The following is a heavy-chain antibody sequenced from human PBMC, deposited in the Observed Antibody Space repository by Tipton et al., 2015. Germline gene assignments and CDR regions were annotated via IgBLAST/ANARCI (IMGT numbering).Heavy chain of an antibody. D-gene: IGHD4-11*01. CDR1: GFTFSSYS. Sequence: SLRLSCAASGFTFSSYSMNWVRQAPGKGLEWVSSISSTGHYIYYADSVKGRLTISRDNSKNTLYLQMNSLRVEDTAIYYCARGSYSNYGFDFFEYWGQGTLLTVSS. CDR2: ISSTGHYI. J-gene: IGHJ4*02. V-gene: IGHV3-21*01. CDR3: ARGSYSNYGFDFFEY.